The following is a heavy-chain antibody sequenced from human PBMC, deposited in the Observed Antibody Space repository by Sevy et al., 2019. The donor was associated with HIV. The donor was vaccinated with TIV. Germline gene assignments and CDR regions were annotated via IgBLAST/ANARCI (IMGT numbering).Heavy chain of an antibody. CDR1: GGSINDYY. CDR2: IYFSGNT. V-gene: IGHV4-59*01. J-gene: IGHJ4*02. Sequence: SETLSLTCTVSGGSINDYYWSWVRQPPGKGLDWIGYIYFSGNTDYNPSLKSRVTISVDTSKKQLSLRLSSVAAADTAVYYCARVGRGDWLFFDYWGLGTLVTVSS. CDR3: ARVGRGDWLFFDY. D-gene: IGHD3-22*01.